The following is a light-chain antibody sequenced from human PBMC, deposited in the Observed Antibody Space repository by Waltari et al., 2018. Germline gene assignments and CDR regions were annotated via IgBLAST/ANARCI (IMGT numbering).Light chain of an antibody. V-gene: IGLV8-61*01. CDR3: SMYMGGGVWV. J-gene: IGLJ3*02. CDR1: SDPVPSTSY. CDR2: KGI. Sequence: QTVVTQEPSLSVSPGGTVTLNCALSSDPVPSTSYPTWYHQPPVQPPRTLVYKGISRSSGVPDRFSGSILGNTAALTITGAQADDESDYYCSMYMGGGVWVFGGGTKLTVL.